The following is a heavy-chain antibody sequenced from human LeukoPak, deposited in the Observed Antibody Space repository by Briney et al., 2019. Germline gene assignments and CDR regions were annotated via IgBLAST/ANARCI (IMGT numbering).Heavy chain of an antibody. J-gene: IGHJ3*02. Sequence: SETLSLTCTVSGGSISSSSYYWGWIRQPPGKGLEWIGSIYYSGSTYYNPSLKSRVTISVDTSKNQFSLKLSSVTAADTAVYYCARLTWKSAVAGTDAFDIWGQGTMVTVSS. CDR2: IYYSGST. CDR3: ARLTWKSAVAGTDAFDI. CDR1: GGSISSSSYY. D-gene: IGHD6-19*01. V-gene: IGHV4-39*01.